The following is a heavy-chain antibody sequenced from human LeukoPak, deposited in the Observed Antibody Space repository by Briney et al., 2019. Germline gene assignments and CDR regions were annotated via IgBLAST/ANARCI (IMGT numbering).Heavy chain of an antibody. CDR1: GYSFPIYW. D-gene: IGHD5-18*01. J-gene: IGHJ4*02. Sequence: GESLKISCKGSGYSFPIYWIGWVRQMPGKGLEWMRKIDPSDSYTNYSPSFQGHVTISADRSISTAYLQWSSLKASDTAMYYCARLRYGVDYWGQGTLVTVSS. CDR3: ARLRYGVDY. CDR2: IDPSDSYT. V-gene: IGHV5-10-1*01.